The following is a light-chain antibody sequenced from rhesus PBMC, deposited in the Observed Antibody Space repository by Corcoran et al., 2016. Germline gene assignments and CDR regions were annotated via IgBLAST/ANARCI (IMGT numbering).Light chain of an antibody. Sequence: QVILTQSPATLSLSPGERATLSCRASQSVSSYLAWYQQKPGQAPRLLLYSASSRATGIPDRFSGSGSGTDFSLTISRLEPEDVGVYHCYQHSSGYSFGQGTKVEMK. CDR3: YQHSSGYS. CDR1: QSVSSY. J-gene: IGKJ2*01. V-gene: IGKV3-10*01. CDR2: SAS.